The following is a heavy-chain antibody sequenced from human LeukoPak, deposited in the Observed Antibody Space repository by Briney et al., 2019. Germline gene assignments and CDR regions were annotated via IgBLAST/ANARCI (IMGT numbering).Heavy chain of an antibody. J-gene: IGHJ4*02. CDR1: GGTFSSYA. CDR3: ASPGVVAGTVESDY. Sequence: GASVKVSCKASGGTFSSYAISWVRQAPGQGLEWMGRIIPILGIANYAQKFQGRVTITADKSTSTAYMELSSLRSEDTAVYYCASPGVVAGTVESDYWGQGTLVTVSS. CDR2: IIPILGIA. V-gene: IGHV1-69*04. D-gene: IGHD6-19*01.